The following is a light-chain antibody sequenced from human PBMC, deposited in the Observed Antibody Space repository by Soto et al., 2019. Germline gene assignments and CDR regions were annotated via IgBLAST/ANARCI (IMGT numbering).Light chain of an antibody. CDR3: SSYAGSNRVL. CDR1: SSDVGGYDY. CDR2: EVT. Sequence: QSALTQSPSASGSPGQAVTISCTGTSSDVGGYDYVSWYQQHPGKAPKLMIYEVTKRPSGVPDRFSGSKSGNTASLTVSGLQAEDEADYYCSSYAGSNRVLFGGGTQLTVL. V-gene: IGLV2-8*01. J-gene: IGLJ2*01.